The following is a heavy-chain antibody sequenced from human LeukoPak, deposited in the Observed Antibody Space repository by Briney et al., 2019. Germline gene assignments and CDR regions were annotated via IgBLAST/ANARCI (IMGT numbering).Heavy chain of an antibody. J-gene: IGHJ3*02. Sequence: ASVKVSCKASGYTFTGYYMHWVRHAPGQGLEWMGWINPNSGGTNYAQKFQGRVTMTRDTSISTAYMELSRLRSDDTAVYYCARGWAGELLNAFDIWGQGTMVTVSS. CDR3: ARGWAGELLNAFDI. D-gene: IGHD3-10*01. CDR2: INPNSGGT. CDR1: GYTFTGYY. V-gene: IGHV1-2*02.